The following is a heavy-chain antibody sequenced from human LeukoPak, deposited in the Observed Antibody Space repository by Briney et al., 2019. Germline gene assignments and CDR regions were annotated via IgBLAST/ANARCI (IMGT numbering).Heavy chain of an antibody. D-gene: IGHD2-2*01. CDR3: ASRCSSTSCYFNYYYYYGMDV. J-gene: IGHJ6*02. CDR2: IYSGGST. V-gene: IGHV3-66*01. CDR1: GFTVSSKY. Sequence: GGSLRLSCAASGFTVSSKYMSWVRQAPGKGLEWVSVIYSGGSTYYADSVKGRFTISRDNSKNTLYLQMNSLRAEDTAVYYCASRCSSTSCYFNYYYYYGMDVWGQGTTVTVSS.